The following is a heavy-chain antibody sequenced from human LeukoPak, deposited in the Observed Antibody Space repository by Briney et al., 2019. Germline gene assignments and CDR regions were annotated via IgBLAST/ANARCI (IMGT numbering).Heavy chain of an antibody. CDR3: AHYSSSWYSPDDAFDI. CDR1: GFTFSDYY. D-gene: IGHD6-13*01. J-gene: IGHJ3*02. Sequence: PGGSLRLSCAASGFTFSDYYMSWICQAPGKGLEWVSYISSSGSTIYYADSVKGRFTISRDNAKNSLYLQMNSLRAEDTAVYYCAHYSSSWYSPDDAFDIWGQGTMVTVSS. CDR2: ISSSGSTI. V-gene: IGHV3-11*04.